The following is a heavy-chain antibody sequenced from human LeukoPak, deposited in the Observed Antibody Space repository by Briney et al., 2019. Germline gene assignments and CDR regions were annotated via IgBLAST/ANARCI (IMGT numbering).Heavy chain of an antibody. V-gene: IGHV3-74*03. D-gene: IGHD4-23*01. Sequence: PGGSLRLSCAASGFTFSNHWMHWVRQSPGKGLVWVSRINNDGSSTTYADFVKGRFTISRDNAKNTLYLQMSSLRAEDTAVYYCARPSRSSGVSQVVIREGYFQHWGQGTLVTVSS. CDR3: ARPSRSSGVSQVVIREGYFQH. CDR1: GFTFSNHW. J-gene: IGHJ1*01. CDR2: INNDGSST.